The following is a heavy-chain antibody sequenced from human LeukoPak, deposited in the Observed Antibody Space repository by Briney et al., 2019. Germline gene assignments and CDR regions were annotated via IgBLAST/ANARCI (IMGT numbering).Heavy chain of an antibody. Sequence: PGGSLRLSCAASGFTFSSYAMSWVRQAPGKGLEWVSAISGSGGSIYYADSVKGRFTISRDNSKNTLYLQMNSLRAEDTAVYYCAKSGPYCSSTTCYYFDYWGQGTLVTVSS. J-gene: IGHJ4*02. CDR1: GFTFSSYA. D-gene: IGHD2-2*01. CDR3: AKSGPYCSSTTCYYFDY. V-gene: IGHV3-23*01. CDR2: ISGSGGSI.